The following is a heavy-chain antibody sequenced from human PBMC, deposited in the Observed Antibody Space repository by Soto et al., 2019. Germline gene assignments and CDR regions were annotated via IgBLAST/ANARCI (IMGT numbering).Heavy chain of an antibody. CDR2: MTGSGGHI. CDR3: AKTGGDYHLGWLDV. CDR1: GFTFSNYA. Sequence: EVHLLESGGGLVQPGGSLRLSCKASGFTFSNYAMTWVRQAPGKGLEWVSGMTGSGGHIYYADSVKGRFTMSRDNSQDTLYLEMNSLRREDTALYFCAKTGGDYHLGWLDVWGQGTMVAVSS. D-gene: IGHD4-17*01. V-gene: IGHV3-23*01. J-gene: IGHJ3*01.